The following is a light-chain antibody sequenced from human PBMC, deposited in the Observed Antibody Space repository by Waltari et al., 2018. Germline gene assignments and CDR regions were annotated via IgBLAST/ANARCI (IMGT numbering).Light chain of an antibody. J-gene: IGKJ2*01. CDR3: QQGYSTPYT. V-gene: IGKV1-39*01. Sequence: DIQMTQSPSSLSASVGDRVTITCRASQGIGSCLDWYQQKPGKAPKLLIYAASSLESGVPSRFSGSGSGTDFTLAISSLQPEDFATFYCQQGYSTPYTFGQGTKLEIK. CDR2: AAS. CDR1: QGIGSC.